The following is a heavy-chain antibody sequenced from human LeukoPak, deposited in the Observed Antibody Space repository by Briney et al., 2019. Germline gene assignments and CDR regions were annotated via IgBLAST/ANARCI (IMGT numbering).Heavy chain of an antibody. CDR1: GYSISSGYY. D-gene: IGHD3-10*01. CDR3: ARDFRDAFDI. CDR2: IYHSGST. Sequence: SETLSLTCTVSGYSISSGYYWGWIRPPPGKGLEWIGSIYHSGSTYYNPSLKSRVTISVDTSKNQFSLKLSSVTAADTAVYYCARDFRDAFDIWGQGTMVTVSS. V-gene: IGHV4-38-2*02. J-gene: IGHJ3*02.